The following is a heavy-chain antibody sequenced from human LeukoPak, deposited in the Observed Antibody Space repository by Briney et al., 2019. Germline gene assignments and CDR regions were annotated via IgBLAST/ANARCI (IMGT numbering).Heavy chain of an antibody. Sequence: SETLSLTCTVSGGSISSSSYYWGWIRQPPGKGLEWIGSIYYSVTTYYNPYLKRRVTISLDTSRNPFSLKLSSVTAADTAVYYCARDTGGTYYYGSGTYYSPGWFDPWGQGTLVTVSS. CDR2: IYYSVTT. J-gene: IGHJ5*02. CDR1: GGSISSSSYY. D-gene: IGHD3-10*01. CDR3: ARDTGGTYYYGSGTYYSPGWFDP. V-gene: IGHV4-39*07.